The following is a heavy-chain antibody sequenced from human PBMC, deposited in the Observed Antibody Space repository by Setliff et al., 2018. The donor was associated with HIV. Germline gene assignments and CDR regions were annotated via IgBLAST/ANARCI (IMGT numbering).Heavy chain of an antibody. CDR2: ISGSGANT. D-gene: IGHD2-2*01. CDR1: GGSISSYY. V-gene: IGHV3-23*01. J-gene: IGHJ4*02. CDR3: AKGYAIKSTYYFDS. Sequence: ETLSLTCSVSGGSISSYYWGWVRQAPGKGLEWVSAISGSGANTYYADSVKGRFTISRDNSKNTLYLQMNSLRAEDTAVYYCAKGYAIKSTYYFDSWGQGTLVTVSS.